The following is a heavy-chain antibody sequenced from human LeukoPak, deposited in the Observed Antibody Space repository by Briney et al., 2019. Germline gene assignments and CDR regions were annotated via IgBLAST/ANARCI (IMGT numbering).Heavy chain of an antibody. CDR3: ARDIGDSSSWHNMGAGNFDY. Sequence: PGGSLRLSCAASGFTFSSYAMHWVRQAPGKGLEWVAVISYDGSNKYYADSVKGRFTISRDNSKNTLYLQMNSLRAEDTAVYYCARDIGDSSSWHNMGAGNFDYWGQGTLVTVSS. CDR2: ISYDGSNK. D-gene: IGHD6-13*01. J-gene: IGHJ4*02. V-gene: IGHV3-30*04. CDR1: GFTFSSYA.